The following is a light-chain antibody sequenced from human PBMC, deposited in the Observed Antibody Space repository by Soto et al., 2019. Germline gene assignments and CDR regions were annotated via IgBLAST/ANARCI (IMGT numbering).Light chain of an antibody. J-gene: IGKJ4*01. CDR1: QSVYST. V-gene: IGKV3-15*01. CDR3: QQYNKWPLT. CDR2: HAS. Sequence: EIVMTQSPATLSVSPGERATLSCRASQSVYSTLAWYQQKPGQAPSPLIYHASTRATGIPARFSGSGSGTEFTLTISSLQSEDFAVYYCQQYNKWPLTFGGGTMLEIK.